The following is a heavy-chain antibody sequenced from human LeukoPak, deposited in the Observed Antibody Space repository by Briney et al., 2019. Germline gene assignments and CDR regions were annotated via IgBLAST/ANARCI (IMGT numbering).Heavy chain of an antibody. CDR1: GYTFTGYY. CDR3: ARAHGSSWYVGNDAFDI. J-gene: IGHJ3*02. CDR2: INPNSGGT. V-gene: IGHV1-2*02. Sequence: GASVKVSCKASGYTFTGYYMHWVRQAPGQGLEWMGWINPNSGGTNYAQSLQGRVTMTRDTSISTAYMELSRLRSDDTAVYYCARAHGSSWYVGNDAFDIWGQGTMVTVSS. D-gene: IGHD6-13*01.